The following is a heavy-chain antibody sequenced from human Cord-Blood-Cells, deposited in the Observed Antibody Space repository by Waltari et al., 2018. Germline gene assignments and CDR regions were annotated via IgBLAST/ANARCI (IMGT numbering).Heavy chain of an antibody. CDR2: IYTRGRT. V-gene: IGHV4-4*07. D-gene: IGHD3-10*01. Sequence: QVQLQESGPGLVKPSETLSLTCTVSGGSISSYYWSWIRQPAGKGLEWIGRIYTRGRTNYNPSLKSRVTMSVDTSKNQFSLKLSSVTAADTAVYYCARDRMVRGVISTDWYFDLWGRGTLVTVSS. CDR3: ARDRMVRGVISTDWYFDL. J-gene: IGHJ2*01. CDR1: GGSISSYY.